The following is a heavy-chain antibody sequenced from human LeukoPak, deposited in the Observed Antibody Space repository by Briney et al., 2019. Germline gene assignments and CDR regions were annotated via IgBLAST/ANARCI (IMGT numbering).Heavy chain of an antibody. CDR2: ISAYNGNT. CDR1: GYTFTSYG. D-gene: IGHD6-19*01. CDR3: ARQWDSSGWDFDY. J-gene: IGHJ4*02. Sequence: ASVKVSCKASGYTFTSYGISWVRQAPGQGLEWMGWISAYNGNTNYAQKLQGRVTMTTDTSTSTAYVELRSLRSDDTAVYYCARQWDSSGWDFDYWGQGALVTVSS. V-gene: IGHV1-18*04.